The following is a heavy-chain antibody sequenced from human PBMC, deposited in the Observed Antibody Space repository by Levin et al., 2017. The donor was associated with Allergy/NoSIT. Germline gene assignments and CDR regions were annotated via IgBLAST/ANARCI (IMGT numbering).Heavy chain of an antibody. V-gene: IGHV4-4*02. CDR1: GGSISTDNW. CDR3: ATVEGLFCSGVSCSYSFHY. Sequence: SETLSLTCAVSGGSISTDNWWSWIRQPPGKGLEWIGEIYRSGDTNHNPSLRSRVTMSVDKSKNYFFLKLSSVTAADTAVYYCATVEGLFCSGVSCSYSFHYWGQGALVTVSS. D-gene: IGHD3-9*01. J-gene: IGHJ4*02. CDR2: IYRSGDT.